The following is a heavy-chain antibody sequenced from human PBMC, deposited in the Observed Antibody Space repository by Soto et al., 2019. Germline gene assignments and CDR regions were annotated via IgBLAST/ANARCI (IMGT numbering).Heavy chain of an antibody. CDR1: GFTVSSNY. CDR3: ARVQNGIFGVVANAFDI. D-gene: IGHD3-3*01. J-gene: IGHJ3*02. CDR2: IYSGGST. Sequence: GGSLRLSCAASGFTVSSNYMSWVRQAPGKGLEWVSVIYSGGSTYYADSVKGRFTISRHNSKNTLYLQMNSLRAEDTAVYYCARVQNGIFGVVANAFDIWGQGTMVTVSS. V-gene: IGHV3-53*04.